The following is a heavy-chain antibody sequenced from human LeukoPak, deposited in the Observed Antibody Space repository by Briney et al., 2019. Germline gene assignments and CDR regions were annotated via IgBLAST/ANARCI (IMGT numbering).Heavy chain of an antibody. V-gene: IGHV1-46*01. CDR2: IKPSGGGT. CDR1: GDTFTSYN. D-gene: IGHD1-7*01. CDR3: ARGRQPWELLRAWFDS. Sequence: ASVKVSCQASGDTFTSYNIHWVRQAPGQGLEWMGVIKPSGGGTINAQRFQGGLIMTRDTSTSKVYMELSSLTSGDTAVYYCARGRQPWELLRAWFDSWGQGTLVTVSS. J-gene: IGHJ5*01.